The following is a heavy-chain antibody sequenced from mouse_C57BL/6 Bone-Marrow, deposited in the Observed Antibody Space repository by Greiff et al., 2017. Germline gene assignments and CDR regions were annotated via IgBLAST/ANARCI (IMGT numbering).Heavy chain of an antibody. CDR1: GYTFTSYW. Sequence: VQLQQPGAELVMPGASVKLSCKASGYTFTSYWMHWVKQRPGQGLEWIGEIDPSDSYTNYNQKFKGKSTLTVDNSYSTAYMQLSNLTSEDSAVYYCGTTVVCDYYAMDYWGQGTSVTGSS. D-gene: IGHD1-1*01. J-gene: IGHJ4*01. CDR3: GTTVVCDYYAMDY. V-gene: IGHV1-69*01. CDR2: IDPSDSYT.